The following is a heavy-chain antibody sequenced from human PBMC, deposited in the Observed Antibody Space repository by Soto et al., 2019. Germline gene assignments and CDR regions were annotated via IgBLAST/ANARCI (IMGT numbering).Heavy chain of an antibody. V-gene: IGHV4-30-4*01. CDR3: AREGDSSGWDAFDI. D-gene: IGHD3-22*01. CDR1: GGSISSGDYY. J-gene: IGHJ3*02. Sequence: QVQLQESGPGLVKPSQTLSLTCTVSGGSISSGDYYWSWIRQPPGKGLEWIGYIYYSGSTYYNPALHSRVTISVATSNHQFSLKLSSVTAADTAVYYCAREGDSSGWDAFDIWGQGTMVTVSS. CDR2: IYYSGST.